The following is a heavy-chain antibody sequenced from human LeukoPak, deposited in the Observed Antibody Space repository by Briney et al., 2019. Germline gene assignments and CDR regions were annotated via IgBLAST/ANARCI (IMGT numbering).Heavy chain of an antibody. V-gene: IGHV4-59*12. J-gene: IGHJ6*03. D-gene: IGHD2-15*01. CDR1: GGSISSYY. CDR2: IYYSGST. CDR3: ARADRGYYYYMDV. Sequence: PSETLSPTCTVSGGSISSYYWSWIRQPPGKGLEWIGYIYYSGSTNYNPSLKSRVTISVDTSKNQFSLKLSSVTAADTAVYYCARADRGYYYYMDVWGKGTTVTISS.